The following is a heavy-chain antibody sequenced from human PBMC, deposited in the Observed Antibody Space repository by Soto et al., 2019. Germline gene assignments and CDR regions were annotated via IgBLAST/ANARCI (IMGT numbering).Heavy chain of an antibody. V-gene: IGHV3-48*03. CDR1: GFTFSSYE. Sequence: PGGSLRLSCAASGFTFSSYEMNWVRQAPGKGLEWVSYISSSGSTIYYADSVKGRFTISRDNAKNSLYLQMNSLRAEDTAVYYCARDRIQLWSRHYYYYYGMDVW. CDR3: ARDRIQLWSRHYYYYYGMDV. CDR2: ISSSGSTI. D-gene: IGHD5-18*01. J-gene: IGHJ6*01.